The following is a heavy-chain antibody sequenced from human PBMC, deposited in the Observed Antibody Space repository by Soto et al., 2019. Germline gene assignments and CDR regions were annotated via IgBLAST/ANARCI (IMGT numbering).Heavy chain of an antibody. CDR1: GYTFTSYA. CDR2: INAGNGNT. D-gene: IGHD3-22*01. Sequence: ASVKVSCKASGYTFTSYAMHWVRQAPGQRLEWMGWINAGNGNTKYSQKFQGRVTITRDTSASTAYMELSSLRSEDTAVYYCARGSGYYYWDCYWGQGTLVTVSS. CDR3: ARGSGYYYWDCY. V-gene: IGHV1-3*01. J-gene: IGHJ4*02.